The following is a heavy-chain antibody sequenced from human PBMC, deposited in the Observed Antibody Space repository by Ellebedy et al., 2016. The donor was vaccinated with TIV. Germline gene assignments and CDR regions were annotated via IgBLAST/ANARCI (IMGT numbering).Heavy chain of an antibody. CDR3: ARDSCSGGSCYSDYFDY. J-gene: IGHJ4*02. V-gene: IGHV3-30-3*01. CDR2: ISYDGSNK. CDR1: GFTFSSYA. D-gene: IGHD2-15*01. Sequence: GGSLRLXXAASGFTFSSYAMHWVRQAPGKGLEWVAVISYDGSNKYYADSVEGRFTISRDNSKNTLYLQMNSLRAEDTAVYYCARDSCSGGSCYSDYFDYWGQGTLVTVSS.